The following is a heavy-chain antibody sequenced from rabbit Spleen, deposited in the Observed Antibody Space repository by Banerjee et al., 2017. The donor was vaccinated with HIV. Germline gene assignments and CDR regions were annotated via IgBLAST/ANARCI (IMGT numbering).Heavy chain of an antibody. D-gene: IGHD1-1*01. Sequence: QSLEESGGDLVKPGASLTLTCIASGVSFSGDSYMCWVRQAPGKGLEWIACINAVTGKAVYASWAKGRFTISKTSSTTVTLQMTSLTAANTATYFCARNYVNAFDPWGQGTLVTVS. V-gene: IGHV1S40*01. CDR1: GVSFSGDSY. J-gene: IGHJ2*01. CDR3: ARNYVNAFDP. CDR2: INAVTGKA.